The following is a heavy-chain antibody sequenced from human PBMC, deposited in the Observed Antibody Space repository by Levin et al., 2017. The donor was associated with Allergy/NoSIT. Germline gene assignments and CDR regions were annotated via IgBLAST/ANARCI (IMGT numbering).Heavy chain of an antibody. Sequence: GGSLRLSCAASGFTFSSYSMNWVRQAPGKGLEWVSYISSSSSTIYYADSVKGRFTISRDNAKNSLYLQMNSLRAEDTAVYYCARDRRGYSGYRGSFDIWGQGTMVTVSS. J-gene: IGHJ3*02. CDR1: GFTFSSYS. D-gene: IGHD5-12*01. V-gene: IGHV3-48*01. CDR2: ISSSSSTI. CDR3: ARDRRGYSGYRGSFDI.